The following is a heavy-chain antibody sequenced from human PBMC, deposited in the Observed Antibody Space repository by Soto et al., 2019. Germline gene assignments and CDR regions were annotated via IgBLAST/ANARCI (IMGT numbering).Heavy chain of an antibody. CDR1: GFTFSSYS. J-gene: IGHJ4*02. CDR2: ISSSSSYI. Sequence: GGSLRLSCAASGFTFSSYSMNWVRQAPGKGLEWVSSISSSSSYIYYADSVKGRFTISRDNAKNSLYLQMNSLRAEDTAVYYCASGLYDILTGYDYWGQGTLVTVS. V-gene: IGHV3-21*01. CDR3: ASGLYDILTGYDY. D-gene: IGHD3-9*01.